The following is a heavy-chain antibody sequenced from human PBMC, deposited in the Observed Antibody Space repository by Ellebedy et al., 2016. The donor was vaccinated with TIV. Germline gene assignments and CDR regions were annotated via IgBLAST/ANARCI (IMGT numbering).Heavy chain of an antibody. V-gene: IGHV4-39*07. J-gene: IGHJ4*02. Sequence: SETLFLTXTVSGGSISSSSYYWGWTRQPPGKGLEWIGSIYYSGSTYYNPSLKSRVTISVDTSKNQFSLKLSSVTAADTAVYYCARGPRGIAVASSGLLDYWGQGTLVTVSS. CDR2: IYYSGST. D-gene: IGHD6-19*01. CDR3: ARGPRGIAVASSGLLDY. CDR1: GGSISSSSYY.